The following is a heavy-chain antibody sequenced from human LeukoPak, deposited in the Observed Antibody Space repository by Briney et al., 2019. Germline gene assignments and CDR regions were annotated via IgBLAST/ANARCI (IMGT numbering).Heavy chain of an antibody. V-gene: IGHV3-53*01. CDR3: AREETTVPFQH. J-gene: IGHJ1*01. Sequence: GGSLRLSCAASGFTVSSNYMSWVRQAPGKGLEWVSVIYTGGSTYYADSVKGRFTISRDNAKNSLYLQMNSLRAEDTAVYYYAREETTVPFQHWGQGTLVTVSS. D-gene: IGHD4-17*01. CDR2: IYTGGST. CDR1: GFTVSSNY.